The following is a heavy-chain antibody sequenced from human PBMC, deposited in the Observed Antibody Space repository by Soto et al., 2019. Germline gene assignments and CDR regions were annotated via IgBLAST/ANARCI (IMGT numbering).Heavy chain of an antibody. V-gene: IGHV3-15*01. Sequence: GGSLRLSCAASGFTFSNAWMSWVRQAPGKGLEWVGRIKSKTDGGTTDYAAPVKGRLTISRDDSKNTLYLQRNSRRAEDTAVYYCARDPGGSGTYQPREDYYYYGMDVWGQGTTVTVSS. CDR2: IKSKTDGGTT. CDR3: ARDPGGSGTYQPREDYYYYGMDV. CDR1: GFTFSNAW. D-gene: IGHD2-2*01. J-gene: IGHJ6*02.